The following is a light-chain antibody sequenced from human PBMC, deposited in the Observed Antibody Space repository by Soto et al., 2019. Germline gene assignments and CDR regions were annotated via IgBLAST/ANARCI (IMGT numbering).Light chain of an antibody. CDR3: QQYDNLPFT. CDR1: QDISNY. CDR2: DAS. V-gene: IGKV1-33*01. Sequence: DIQMTQSPSSLSASVGDRVTITCQASQDISNYLNWYQQKPGKAPKLLIYDASNLETGVPSRFSGSESGTDFTFTISSLQPQDIATYYCQQYDNLPFTCGPWTKVDIK. J-gene: IGKJ3*01.